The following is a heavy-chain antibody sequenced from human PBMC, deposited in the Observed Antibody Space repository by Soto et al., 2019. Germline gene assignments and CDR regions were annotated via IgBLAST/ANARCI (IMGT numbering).Heavy chain of an antibody. D-gene: IGHD1-7*01. V-gene: IGHV4-30-4*01. CDR2: IYYSGST. Sequence: TLSLTCTVSGGSISSGDYYWSWIRQPPGKGLEWIGYIYYSGSTYYNPSLKSRVTISVDTSKNHFSLKLSSVTAADTAVYYCARGRDKWNYGSRYWYFHXWGRGTLFTVSX. CDR3: ARGRDKWNYGSRYWYFHX. J-gene: IGHJ2*01. CDR1: GGSISSGDYY.